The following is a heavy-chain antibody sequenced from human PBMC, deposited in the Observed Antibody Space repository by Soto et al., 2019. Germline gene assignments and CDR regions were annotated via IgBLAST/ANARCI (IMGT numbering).Heavy chain of an antibody. Sequence: EVQLVESGGDLVQPGGSLRLSCTVSGLTLSKYWMTWVRQAPGKGLGWVANIKHDGSEQYYVDSVKGRFNISRDNAKNSLFLQMDSLRVDDTAVYYCASVPGSPGYHGLDVWGQGTTVTVSS. V-gene: IGHV3-7*03. J-gene: IGHJ6*02. CDR1: GLTLSKYW. D-gene: IGHD7-27*01. CDR2: IKHDGSEQ. CDR3: ASVPGSPGYHGLDV.